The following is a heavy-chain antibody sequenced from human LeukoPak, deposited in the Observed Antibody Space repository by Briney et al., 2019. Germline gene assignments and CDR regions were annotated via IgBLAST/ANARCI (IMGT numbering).Heavy chain of an antibody. V-gene: IGHV4-59*01. D-gene: IGHD2-2*01. CDR1: GGSISSYY. J-gene: IGHJ4*02. CDR2: IYYSGST. Sequence: PSETLSLTCTVSGGSISSYYWSWIRQPPGKGLEWIGYIYYSGSTNYNPSLKSRVTISVDTSKNQFSLKLSSVTAADTAVYYCARERGDCSSTSCYPYYFDSWGQGTLVTVSS. CDR3: ARERGDCSSTSCYPYYFDS.